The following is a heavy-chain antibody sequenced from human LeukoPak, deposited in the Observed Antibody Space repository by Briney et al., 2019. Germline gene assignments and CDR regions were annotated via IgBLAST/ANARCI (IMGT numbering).Heavy chain of an antibody. Sequence: SETLSLTCAVYGGSFSGYYWSWIRQPPGKGLEWIGEINHSGSTNYNPSLKSRVTISVDTSKNQFSLKLSSVTAADTAVHYCARGSDGYNPPWGQGTLVTVSS. CDR1: GGSFSGYY. D-gene: IGHD5-12*01. J-gene: IGHJ5*02. V-gene: IGHV4-34*01. CDR2: INHSGST. CDR3: ARGSDGYNPP.